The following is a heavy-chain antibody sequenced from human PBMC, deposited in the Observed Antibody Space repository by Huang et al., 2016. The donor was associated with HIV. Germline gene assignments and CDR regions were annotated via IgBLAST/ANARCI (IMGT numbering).Heavy chain of an antibody. CDR2: IRSKDYSEIT. D-gene: IGHD3-22*01. CDR1: GFTVGNYG. CDR3: TRDSVYPNYYDGSGFYFDY. V-gene: IGHV3-49*05. J-gene: IGHJ4*02. Sequence: EVQFVESGGGLVKPGRSLRLSCTASGFTVGNYGMSWFRQAPGKGLECVGFIRSKDYSEITEYAASVKGRFTISRDDSKSIAYLQMNSLKPEDTAVYYCTRDSVYPNYYDGSGFYFDYWGQGTLVTVSS.